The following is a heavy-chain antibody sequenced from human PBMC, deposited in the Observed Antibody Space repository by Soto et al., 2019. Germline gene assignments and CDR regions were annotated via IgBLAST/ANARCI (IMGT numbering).Heavy chain of an antibody. V-gene: IGHV3-73*01. D-gene: IGHD6-13*01. CDR1: GFTFSGSA. J-gene: IGHJ4*02. Sequence: GGSLRLSCAASGFTFSGSAIHWVRQVSGKGLEWVGRIRSKANSFATAYAASVKGRFIIFRDDPKNTAFLQINSLKTEDTAVYYCARGSPRDSSNETIDYWGQGTLVTVSS. CDR3: ARGSPRDSSNETIDY. CDR2: IRSKANSFAT.